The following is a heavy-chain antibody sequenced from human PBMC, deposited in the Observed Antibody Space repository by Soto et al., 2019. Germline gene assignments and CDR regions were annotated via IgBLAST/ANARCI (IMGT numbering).Heavy chain of an antibody. CDR2: ISSTTNYI. CDR1: GFTFTRYS. CDR3: ARESEDLTSNFDY. V-gene: IGHV3-21*06. Sequence: GGSLRLPCAASGFTFTRYSMNWVRQAPGKGLEWVSSISSTTNYIYYGDSMKGRFTISRDNAKNSLYLEMNSLRAEDTAVYYCARESEDLTSNFDYWGQGTLVTVSS. J-gene: IGHJ4*02.